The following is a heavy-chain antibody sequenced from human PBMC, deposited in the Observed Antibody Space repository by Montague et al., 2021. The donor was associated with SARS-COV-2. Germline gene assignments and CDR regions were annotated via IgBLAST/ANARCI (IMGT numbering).Heavy chain of an antibody. J-gene: IGHJ4*02. CDR3: ARGVTNDV. Sequence: SVKVSCKASGYIFSDYYVHWLRQAPGQGLEWMGWINPHSGGTNYAQKFQGRVTLTRDTSITTAYMDLSGLTSDDTAVYYCARGVTNDVWGQGTLVTVSS. V-gene: IGHV1-2*02. D-gene: IGHD2-21*02. CDR2: INPHSGGT. CDR1: GYIFSDYY.